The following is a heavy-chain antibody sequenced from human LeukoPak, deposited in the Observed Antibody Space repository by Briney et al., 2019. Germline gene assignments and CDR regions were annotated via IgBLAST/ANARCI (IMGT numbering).Heavy chain of an antibody. CDR2: INPSAGNT. Sequence: ASVTVSCKASGYTLTSYYMHWVRQAPGQGLEWMAMINPSAGNTIFAQRFQGGVSMTRDRSTSTVDMDLSSLRSEDTAVYYCARAANYFDSSGMGAPFDYWGQGTLVTVSS. D-gene: IGHD3-22*01. J-gene: IGHJ4*02. CDR1: GYTLTSYY. V-gene: IGHV1-46*01. CDR3: ARAANYFDSSGMGAPFDY.